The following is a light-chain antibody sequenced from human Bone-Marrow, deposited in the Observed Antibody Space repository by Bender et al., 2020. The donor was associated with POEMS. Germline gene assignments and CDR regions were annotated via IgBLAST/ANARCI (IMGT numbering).Light chain of an antibody. V-gene: IGLV2-23*02. CDR3: CSYAGIFHYI. Sequence: QSALTQPASVSGSPGQSITISCTGTSSDVGSYNLVSWYRQLPGKAPKLMIYDVSKRPSGVSNRFSGSKSGNTASLTISGLQAEDEADYYCCSYAGIFHYIFGTGTKVTVL. J-gene: IGLJ1*01. CDR1: SSDVGSYNL. CDR2: DVS.